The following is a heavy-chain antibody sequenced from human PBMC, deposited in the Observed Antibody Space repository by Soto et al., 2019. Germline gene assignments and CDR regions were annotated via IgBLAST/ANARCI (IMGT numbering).Heavy chain of an antibody. D-gene: IGHD1-26*01. CDR3: VTRIVGASFDY. CDR2: IIPIFGTR. J-gene: IGHJ4*02. CDR1: GGTFSNYA. Sequence: QVQLVQSGAEVKKPGSSAKVSCKASGGTFSNYAISWVRQARGQGLEWMGGIIPIFGTRNYAQKFQGKITITADESTSTAYMELSSLGFEDTAVYYCVTRIVGASFDYWGQGTLVIFSS. V-gene: IGHV1-69*01.